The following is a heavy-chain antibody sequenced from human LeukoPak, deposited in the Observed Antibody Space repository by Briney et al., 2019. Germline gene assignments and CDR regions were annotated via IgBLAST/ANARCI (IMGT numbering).Heavy chain of an antibody. J-gene: IGHJ4*02. V-gene: IGHV3-48*03. CDR2: ISSSGSTI. D-gene: IGHD1-26*01. CDR1: GFTFSSYE. Sequence: GGSLRVSCAASGFTFSSYEMNWVRQAPGKGLEWVSYISSSGSTIYYADSVKGRFTISRDNAKNSLYLQMNSLRAEDTAVYYCARTHSGSYFPFDSWGQGTLVTVSS. CDR3: ARTHSGSYFPFDS.